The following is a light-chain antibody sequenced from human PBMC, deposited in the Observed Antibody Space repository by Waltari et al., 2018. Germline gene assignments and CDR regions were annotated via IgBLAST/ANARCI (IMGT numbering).Light chain of an antibody. V-gene: IGLV2-14*03. CDR1: SSDIGGYNY. J-gene: IGLJ3*02. Sequence: QSALTQPASVSGSPGQSITISCTGTSSDIGGYNYVSWYQEHPGRAPKLMIFDVSDRPSGVSNRFSGSKSGNTASLTISGLQADDEADYYCSSYTSSGTPWVVGGGTKLTVL. CDR2: DVS. CDR3: SSYTSSGTPWV.